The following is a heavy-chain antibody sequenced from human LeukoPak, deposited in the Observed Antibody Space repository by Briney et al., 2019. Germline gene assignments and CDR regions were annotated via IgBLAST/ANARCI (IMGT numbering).Heavy chain of an antibody. CDR2: NNTNTDNP. V-gene: IGHV7-4-1*02. D-gene: IGHD4-17*01. J-gene: IGHJ3*01. Sequence: ASVKVSCKDSGYTFTSYAMKWMRQAPGQGLERKERNNTNTDNPTYAQGFTGLFVFSLDTSVSTAYLQISSLKAEDTAVYYCAILVTTVTTIGVWGQGTMVTVSS. CDR3: AILVTTVTTIGV. CDR1: GYTFTSYA.